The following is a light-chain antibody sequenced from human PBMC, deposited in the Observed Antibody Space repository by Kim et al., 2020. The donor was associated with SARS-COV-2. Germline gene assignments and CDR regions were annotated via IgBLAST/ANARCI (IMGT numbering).Light chain of an antibody. CDR2: WAS. CDR3: HQYYNTPYT. Sequence: DIVMTQSPDSLAVSLGERATIKCKSSQSVLYSPNNKNYLAWYQQKPGQPPKLIIYWASARESGVPDRFSGSGSGTDFTLTISSLQAEDVAVYYCHQYYNTPYTFGQGTKLEI. J-gene: IGKJ2*01. CDR1: QSVLYSPNNKNY. V-gene: IGKV4-1*01.